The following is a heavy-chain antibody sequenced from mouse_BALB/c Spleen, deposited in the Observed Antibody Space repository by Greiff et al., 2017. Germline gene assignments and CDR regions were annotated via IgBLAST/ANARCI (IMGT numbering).Heavy chain of an antibody. CDR2: INPSSGYT. D-gene: IGHD2-4*01. J-gene: IGHJ3*01. CDR3: ARDDYDRWFAY. CDR1: GYTFTSYT. V-gene: IGHV1-4*01. Sequence: QVQLKESGAELARPGASVKMSCKASGYTFTSYTMHWVKQRPGQGLEWIGYINPSSGYTNYNQKFKDKATLTADKSSSTAYMQLSSLTSEDSAVYYCARDDYDRWFAYWGQGTLVTVSA.